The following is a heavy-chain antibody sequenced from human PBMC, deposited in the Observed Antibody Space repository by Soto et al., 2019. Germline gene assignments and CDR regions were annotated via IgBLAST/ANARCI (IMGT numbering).Heavy chain of an antibody. D-gene: IGHD3-16*01. Sequence: QITLKETGPPLVKPTQTLTLTCTFSGFSFDMNKARVGWVRQPPGKALEWLALIYWDGDEHYSPSLKNRLSITKDTSKDQVVLTFTDVPPADTATYYCVKGTLGTYGHVYFEHWGPGTLVTVSS. CDR1: GFSFDMNKAR. CDR3: VKGTLGTYGHVYFEH. V-gene: IGHV2-5*02. CDR2: IYWDGDE. J-gene: IGHJ4*02.